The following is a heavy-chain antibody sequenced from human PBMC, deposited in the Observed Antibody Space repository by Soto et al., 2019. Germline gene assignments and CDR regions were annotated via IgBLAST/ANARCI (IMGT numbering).Heavy chain of an antibody. CDR3: ARDSFLRTPNYFDY. V-gene: IGHV3-7*05. D-gene: IGHD3-16*01. CDR1: GFTFTSYW. J-gene: IGHJ4*01. CDR2: IKQDGSEE. Sequence: GGSLRLSCAVSGFTFTSYWMTWVRQAPGKGLEWVANIKQDGSEEFYVDSVKGRFTISRDNAKSSLYLQMNSLRADDTAVYYCARDSFLRTPNYFDYWGHGTLVTVSS.